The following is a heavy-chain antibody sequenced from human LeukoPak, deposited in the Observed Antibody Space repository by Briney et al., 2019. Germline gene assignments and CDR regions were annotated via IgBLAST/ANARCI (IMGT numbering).Heavy chain of an antibody. CDR2: IIPIFGTA. D-gene: IGHD6-19*01. CDR1: GGTFSSYA. V-gene: IGHV1-69*01. J-gene: IGHJ3*02. CDR3: QMYSSGWRYNDAFDI. Sequence: SVKVSCKASGGTFSSYAISWVRQAPGQWLEWMGGIIPIFGTANYAQKFQGRVTITADESTSTAYMELSSLRSEDTAVYYCQMYSSGWRYNDAFDIWGQGTMVTVSS.